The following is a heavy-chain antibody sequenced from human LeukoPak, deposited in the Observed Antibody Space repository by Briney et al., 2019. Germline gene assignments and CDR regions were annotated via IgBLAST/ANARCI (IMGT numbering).Heavy chain of an antibody. D-gene: IGHD2-2*02. CDR3: ARGEDARGPYQLLYLPFDYYYYGMDV. J-gene: IGHJ6*02. Sequence: QPGGSLRLSCAASGFTFSSYGMHWVRQAPGKGLEWVAVIWYDGSNKYYADSVKGRFTISRDNSKNTLYLQMNSLRAEDTAVYYCARGEDARGPYQLLYLPFDYYYYGMDVWGQGTTVTVSS. CDR2: IWYDGSNK. CDR1: GFTFSSYG. V-gene: IGHV3-33*01.